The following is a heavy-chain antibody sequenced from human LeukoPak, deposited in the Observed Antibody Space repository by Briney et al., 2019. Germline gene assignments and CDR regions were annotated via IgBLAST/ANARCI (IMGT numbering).Heavy chain of an antibody. CDR1: GYTFTSYG. V-gene: IGHV1-18*01. J-gene: IGHJ5*02. D-gene: IGHD3-3*01. Sequence: GASVKVSCKASGYTFTSYGISWARQAPGQGLEWMGWISAYNGNTNYAQKLQGRVTMTTDTSTSTAYMELRSLRPDDTAVYYCARAGETIFGAPNWFDPWGQGTLVTVSS. CDR3: ARAGETIFGAPNWFDP. CDR2: ISAYNGNT.